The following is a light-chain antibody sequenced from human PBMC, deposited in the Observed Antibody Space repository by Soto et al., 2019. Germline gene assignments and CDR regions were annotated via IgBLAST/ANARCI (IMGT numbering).Light chain of an antibody. V-gene: IGLV2-11*01. CDR1: SSDVGGYNF. CDR3: CSYAGSYTWV. CDR2: DVS. J-gene: IGLJ1*01. Sequence: QSALTQPRSVSGSPGQSVTISCTGTSSDVGGYNFVSWYQQHPGKAPKLMIYDVSKRPSGVPDRFSGSKSANTAYLTISGLQAEDEADYYCCSYAGSYTWVFGTGTKLTVL.